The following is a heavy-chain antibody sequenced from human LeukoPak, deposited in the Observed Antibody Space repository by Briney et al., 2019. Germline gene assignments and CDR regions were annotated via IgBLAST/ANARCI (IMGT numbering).Heavy chain of an antibody. CDR3: ARWTTCGGDCHILDY. Sequence: SGTLSLTCAVSGGSISNTNWWSWVRQPPGKGLEWIGEIYHSASAIYNPSLKSRVTMSVDKSKNQFSLKLNSVTAADTAVYYCARWTTCGGDCHILDYWGQGILVTVSS. J-gene: IGHJ4*02. CDR2: IYHSASA. CDR1: GGSISNTNW. V-gene: IGHV4-4*02. D-gene: IGHD2-21*02.